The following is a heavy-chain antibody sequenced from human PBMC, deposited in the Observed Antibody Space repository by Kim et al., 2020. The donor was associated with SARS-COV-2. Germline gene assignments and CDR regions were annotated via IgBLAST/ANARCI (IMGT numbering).Heavy chain of an antibody. D-gene: IGHD3-10*01. J-gene: IGHJ4*02. CDR3: AKAVRGVIYFDY. V-gene: IGHV3-23*01. Sequence: YYADSVKGRFTISRDNSKNTLYLQMNSLRAEDTAVYYCAKAVRGVIYFDYWGQGTLVTVSS.